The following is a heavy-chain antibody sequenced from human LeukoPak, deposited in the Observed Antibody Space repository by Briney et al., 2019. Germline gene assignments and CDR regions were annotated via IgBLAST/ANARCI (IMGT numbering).Heavy chain of an antibody. CDR3: TRTIAAAGEYYYYYMDV. D-gene: IGHD6-13*01. CDR1: GFTFSGSA. V-gene: IGHV3-73*01. Sequence: GGSLKLSCAASGFTFSGSAMHWVRQASGKGLEWVGRIRSKANSYATAYAASVKGRFTNSRDDSKNTAYLQMNSLKTEDTAVYYCTRTIAAAGEYYYYYMDVWGKGTTVTVSS. CDR2: IRSKANSYAT. J-gene: IGHJ6*03.